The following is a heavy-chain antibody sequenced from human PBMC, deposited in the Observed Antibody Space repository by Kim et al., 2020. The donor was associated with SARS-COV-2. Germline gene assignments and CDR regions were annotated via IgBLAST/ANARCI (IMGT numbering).Heavy chain of an antibody. Sequence: GGSLRLSCAASGFTFSSYWMSWVRQAPGKGLEWVANIKQGGSEKYYVDSVKGRFTISRDNAKNSLYLQMNSLRAEDTAVYYCARDLRGYSGYDPFFDYWGQGTLVTVSS. CDR1: GFTFSSYW. CDR3: ARDLRGYSGYDPFFDY. J-gene: IGHJ4*02. V-gene: IGHV3-7*01. CDR2: IKQGGSEK. D-gene: IGHD5-12*01.